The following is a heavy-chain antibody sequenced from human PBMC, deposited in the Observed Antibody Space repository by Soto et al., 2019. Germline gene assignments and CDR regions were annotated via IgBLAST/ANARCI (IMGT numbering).Heavy chain of an antibody. CDR2: IIPILGIA. Sequence: ASVKVSCKASGGTFSSYTISWVRQAPGQGLEWMGRIIPILGIANYAQKFQGRVTITADKSTSTAYMELSSLRSEDTAVYYCAREAKSGPFDYWGQGTLVTVSS. D-gene: IGHD1-26*01. J-gene: IGHJ4*02. V-gene: IGHV1-69*04. CDR3: AREAKSGPFDY. CDR1: GGTFSSYT.